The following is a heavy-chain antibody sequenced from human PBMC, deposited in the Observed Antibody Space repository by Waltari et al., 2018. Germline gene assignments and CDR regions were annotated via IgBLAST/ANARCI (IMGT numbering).Heavy chain of an antibody. J-gene: IGHJ6*03. V-gene: IGHV3-30*02. CDR2: IRYDGSNK. Sequence: QVQLVESGGGVVQPGGSLRLSCAASGFPFSSYGMHWVRQAPGKGLEWVAFIRYDGSNKYYADSVKGRFTISRDNSKNTLYLQMNSLRAEDTAVYYCANYGEPYYYMDVWGKGTTVTVSS. CDR3: ANYGEPYYYMDV. CDR1: GFPFSSYG. D-gene: IGHD4-17*01.